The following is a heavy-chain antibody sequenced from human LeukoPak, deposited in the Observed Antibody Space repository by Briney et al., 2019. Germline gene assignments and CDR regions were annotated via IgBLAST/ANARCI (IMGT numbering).Heavy chain of an antibody. J-gene: IGHJ4*02. CDR1: GFTFSSYA. CDR2: ISGSGGST. CDR3: AKVDTAMGVFDY. V-gene: IGHV3-23*01. Sequence: GGSLRLSCAASGFTFSSYAMSWVRQAPGKGLAWVSAISGSGGSTYYADSVKGRFTISRDNSKNTLYLQMNRLRAEDTAVYYCAKVDTAMGVFDYWGQGTLVTVSS. D-gene: IGHD5-18*01.